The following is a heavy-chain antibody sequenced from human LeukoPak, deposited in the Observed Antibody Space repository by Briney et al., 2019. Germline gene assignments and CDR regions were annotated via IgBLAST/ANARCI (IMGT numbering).Heavy chain of an antibody. CDR1: GYTFTSYG. V-gene: IGHV1-18*01. D-gene: IGHD2-15*01. CDR3: ARLGYCSGGSCPRIFQH. CDR2: ISAYNGNT. J-gene: IGHJ1*01. Sequence: ASVKVSCKASGYTFTSYGISWVRQAPGQGPEWMGWISAYNGNTNYAQKLQGRVTMTTDTSTSTAYMELRSLRSDDTAVYYCARLGYCSGGSCPRIFQHWGQGTLVTVSS.